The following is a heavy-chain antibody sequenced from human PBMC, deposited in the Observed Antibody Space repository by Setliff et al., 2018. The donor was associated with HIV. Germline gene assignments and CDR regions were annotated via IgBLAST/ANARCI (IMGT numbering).Heavy chain of an antibody. V-gene: IGHV3-23*01. CDR1: GFTFSSYE. D-gene: IGHD2-15*01. CDR2: ISGSNSRT. Sequence: GGSLRLSCAASGFTFSSYEMSWVRQAPGKGLEWVSGISGSNSRTDYVDSVKGRFTISRDKSKNTLYLQLNSLRAEDTAVYYCAKHECSGGCYYYMDVWGKGIMVTVS. CDR3: AKHECSGGCYYYMDV. J-gene: IGHJ6*03.